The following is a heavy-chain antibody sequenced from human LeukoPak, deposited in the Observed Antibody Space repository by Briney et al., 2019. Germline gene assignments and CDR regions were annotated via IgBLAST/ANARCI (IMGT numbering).Heavy chain of an antibody. Sequence: SETLSLTCTVSGGSISSSSYYWGWIRQPPGKGLEWIGSIYYSGSTYYNPSLKSRVTISVDTSKNRFSLKLSSVTAADTAVYYCARIDFWSGYSRDYWGQGTLVTVPS. CDR2: IYYSGST. CDR1: GGSISSSSYY. CDR3: ARIDFWSGYSRDY. D-gene: IGHD3-3*01. J-gene: IGHJ4*02. V-gene: IGHV4-39*07.